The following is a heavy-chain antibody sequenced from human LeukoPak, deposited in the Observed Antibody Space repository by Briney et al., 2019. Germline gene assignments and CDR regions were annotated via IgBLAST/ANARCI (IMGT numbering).Heavy chain of an antibody. CDR2: ISYDGSNK. D-gene: IGHD5-24*01. Sequence: GGSLRLSCAASGFTFSSYGMHWVRQAPGKGLEWVAVISYDGSNKYYADSVKGRFTISRDNSKNTLYLQMNSLRAEDTAVYYCAKAGGVSQDGYNDYFDYWGQGTLVTVSS. J-gene: IGHJ4*02. CDR1: GFTFSSYG. CDR3: AKAGGVSQDGYNDYFDY. V-gene: IGHV3-30*18.